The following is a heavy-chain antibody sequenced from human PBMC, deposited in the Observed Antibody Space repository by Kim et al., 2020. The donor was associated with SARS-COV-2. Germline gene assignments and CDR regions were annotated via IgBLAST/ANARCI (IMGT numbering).Heavy chain of an antibody. CDR3: AGETIAVAGTVGFDY. CDR1: GGSISSYY. D-gene: IGHD6-19*01. J-gene: IGHJ4*02. V-gene: IGHV4-4*07. CDR2: IYTSGST. Sequence: SETLSLTCTVSGGSISSYYWSWIRQPAGKGLEWIGRIYTSGSTNYNPSLKSRVTMSVDTSKNQFSLKLSSVTAADTAVYYCAGETIAVAGTVGFDYWGQGTLVTVSS.